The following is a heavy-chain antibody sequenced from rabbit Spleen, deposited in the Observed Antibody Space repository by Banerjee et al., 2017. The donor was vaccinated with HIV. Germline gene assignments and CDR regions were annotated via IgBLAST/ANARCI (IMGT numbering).Heavy chain of an antibody. CDR1: GFSFSTNYY. CDR3: ARRIYPDNYIDL. Sequence: QSLEESGGGLVQPEGSLTLTCTASGFSFSTNYYMCWVRQAPGKGLEWIACIYTGSSSTTYHANWAKGRFTISKTSSTTVTLQMTSLTAADTATWFCARRIYPDNYIDLWGPGTLVTVS. D-gene: IGHD1-1*01. V-gene: IGHV1S40*01. CDR2: IYTGSSSTT. J-gene: IGHJ4*01.